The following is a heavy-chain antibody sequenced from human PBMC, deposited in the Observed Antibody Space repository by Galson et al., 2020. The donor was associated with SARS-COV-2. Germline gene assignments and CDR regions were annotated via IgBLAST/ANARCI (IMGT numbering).Heavy chain of an antibody. CDR2: INGGGQNT. V-gene: IGHV3-23*01. CDR1: GFTFSTYA. CDR3: VKDAANFLSGYYDGAERIDD. J-gene: IGHJ4*02. Sequence: GESLKISCVVSGFTFSTYAMSWVRQAPGRGLEWVSGINGGGQNTFYRDSVKGRFTISRDNRRNTLYLQMNSLRVEDTAVYYCVKDAANFLSGYYDGAERIDDWGQGTRVTVSS. D-gene: IGHD3-3*01.